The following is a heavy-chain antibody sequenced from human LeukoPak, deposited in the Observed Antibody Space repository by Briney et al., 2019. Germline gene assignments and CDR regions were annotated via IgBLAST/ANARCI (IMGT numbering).Heavy chain of an antibody. CDR2: IKQDGSDK. J-gene: IGHJ5*02. CDR3: ARYATSSGSRWLEP. V-gene: IGHV3-7*01. Sequence: QPGGSLRLSCAASGFTLSSYWMSWVRQAPGKGLEWVAHIKQDGSDKYYVDSVKGRFTISRDNAKNSLYLQMNSLRAEDTAAYYCARYATSSGSRWLEPWGQGTLVTVSS. D-gene: IGHD6-19*01. CDR1: GFTLSSYW.